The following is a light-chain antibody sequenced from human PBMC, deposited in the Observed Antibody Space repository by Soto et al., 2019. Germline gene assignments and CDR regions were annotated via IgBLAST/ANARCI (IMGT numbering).Light chain of an antibody. J-gene: IGLJ3*02. Sequence: QPALTQPASVYETPGQSITISCTGTSSDAGGYNYVSWYQQHPGKAPKLMIYEVIKRPSGLFTRFSGSKSGNTASLTISGLQAEDEADYYCCSYTSSSTWVFGGGTKVTVL. V-gene: IGLV2-14*01. CDR2: EVI. CDR1: SSDAGGYNY. CDR3: CSYTSSSTWV.